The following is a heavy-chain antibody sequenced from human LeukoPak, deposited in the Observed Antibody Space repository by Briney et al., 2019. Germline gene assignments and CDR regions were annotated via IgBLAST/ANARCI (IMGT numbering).Heavy chain of an antibody. Sequence: GGSLRLSCAASGFTFSSYWVHWVRQAPGKGLVWVSRINSDGSSTSYADSVKGRFTISGDNAKSTLYLQMNSLRAEDTAVYYCATPSVHPEAFDIWGQGTMVTVSS. V-gene: IGHV3-74*01. J-gene: IGHJ3*02. CDR3: ATPSVHPEAFDI. D-gene: IGHD1-1*01. CDR1: GFTFSSYW. CDR2: INSDGSST.